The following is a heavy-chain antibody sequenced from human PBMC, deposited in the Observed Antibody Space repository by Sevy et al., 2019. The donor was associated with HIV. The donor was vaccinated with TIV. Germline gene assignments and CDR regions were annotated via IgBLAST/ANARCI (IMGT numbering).Heavy chain of an antibody. D-gene: IGHD2-15*01. V-gene: IGHV1-18*01. CDR1: GYTFTSYG. J-gene: IGHJ6*02. CDR3: ARDLGPACSGGSCYPRTYYYYGMDV. Sequence: ASGQVSCKASGYTFTSYGISWVRQAPGQGLEWMGWISAYNGNTNYAQKLQGRVTMTTDTSTSTAYMELRSLRSDDTAVYYCARDLGPACSGGSCYPRTYYYYGMDVWGQGTTVTVSS. CDR2: ISAYNGNT.